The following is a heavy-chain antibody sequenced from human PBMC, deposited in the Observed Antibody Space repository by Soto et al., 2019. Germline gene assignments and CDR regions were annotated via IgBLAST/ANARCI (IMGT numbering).Heavy chain of an antibody. J-gene: IGHJ4*02. CDR3: ARYDYSDYYFDY. CDR2: IHYSGDS. V-gene: IGHV4-59*01. D-gene: IGHD4-17*01. Sequence: PSETLSLTCTVSGDSFSSYYWSWIRQPPGKGLEWIGYIHYSGDSNFNPSLKNRVTISVDTSKNQFSLKVTSVTAADTAVYHCARYDYSDYYFDYWGRGTLVTVSS. CDR1: GDSFSSYY.